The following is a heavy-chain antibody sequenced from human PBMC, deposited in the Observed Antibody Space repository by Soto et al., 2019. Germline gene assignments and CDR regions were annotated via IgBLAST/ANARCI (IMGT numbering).Heavy chain of an antibody. J-gene: IGHJ4*02. V-gene: IGHV1-69*13. Sequence: ASVKVSCKASGGTFSSYAISWVRQAPGQGXEWMGGIIPIFGTANYAQKFQGRVTITADESTSTAYMELSSLRSEDTAVYYCARMSGYCSSTSCYTGGIFDYWGQGTLVTVYS. CDR1: GGTFSSYA. D-gene: IGHD2-2*02. CDR3: ARMSGYCSSTSCYTGGIFDY. CDR2: IIPIFGTA.